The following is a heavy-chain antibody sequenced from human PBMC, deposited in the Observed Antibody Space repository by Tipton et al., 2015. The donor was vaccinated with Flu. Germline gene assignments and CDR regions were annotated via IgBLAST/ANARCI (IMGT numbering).Heavy chain of an antibody. J-gene: IGHJ3*01. CDR2: ITWNSGTI. CDR1: GFSFEDYA. D-gene: IGHD3-3*01. CDR3: AKDLARFNFWSGDKWGLDAFDV. V-gene: IGHV3-9*01. Sequence: SLRLPCAASGFSFEDYAMNWVRQAPGKGLEWVSGITWNSGTIGYADSVKGRFTISRDNAKNSLYLQMNSLRAEDTALYYCAKDLARFNFWSGDKWGLDAFDVWRQGTVVTVSS.